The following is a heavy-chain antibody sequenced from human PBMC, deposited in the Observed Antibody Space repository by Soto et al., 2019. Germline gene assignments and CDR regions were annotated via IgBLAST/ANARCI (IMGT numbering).Heavy chain of an antibody. D-gene: IGHD2-21*01. CDR3: ARERYRVISAGMDV. CDR1: GYTFTGYY. CDR2: INPQTGGT. Sequence: QVQLVQSGAEVKTPGASVRVSCKASGYTFTGYYIHWVREAPGQGLEWMGWINPQTGGTSYAQKFQGRVTLSRDTSINTAYLELSRLRFDDAAVYFCARERYRVISAGMDVWGQGTTVTVSS. V-gene: IGHV1-2*02. J-gene: IGHJ6*02.